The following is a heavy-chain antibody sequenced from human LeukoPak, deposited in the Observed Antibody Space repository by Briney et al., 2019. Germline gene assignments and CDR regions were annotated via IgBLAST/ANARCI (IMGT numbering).Heavy chain of an antibody. CDR3: ARVSGYCSSTSCYIGYYYYYMDV. CDR1: GGSISSHY. CDR2: IYYSGST. Sequence: SETLSLTCIVSGGSISSHYWSWIRQPPGKGLEWIGYIYYSGSTNYNPSLKSRVTISVDTSKNQFSLKLSSVAAADTAVYYCARVSGYCSSTSCYIGYYYYYMDVWGKGTTVTVSS. V-gene: IGHV4-59*11. D-gene: IGHD2-2*02. J-gene: IGHJ6*03.